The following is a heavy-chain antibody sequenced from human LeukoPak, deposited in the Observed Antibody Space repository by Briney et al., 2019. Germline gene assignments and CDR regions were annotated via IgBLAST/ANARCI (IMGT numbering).Heavy chain of an antibody. J-gene: IGHJ4*02. CDR3: ARFESSIASGVDY. CDR2: IYYSGST. Sequence: PSETLSLTCTDSGGSISSSSYYWGWIRQPPGKGLEWIGSIYYSGSTYYNPSLKSRVTISVDTSKNQFSLKLSSVTAADTAVYYCARFESSIASGVDYWGQGTLVTVSS. V-gene: IGHV4-39*01. D-gene: IGHD6-6*01. CDR1: GGSISSSSYY.